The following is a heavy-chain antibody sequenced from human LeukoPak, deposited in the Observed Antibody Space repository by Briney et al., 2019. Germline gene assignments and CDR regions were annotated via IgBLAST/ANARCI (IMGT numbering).Heavy chain of an antibody. J-gene: IGHJ5*02. Sequence: GESLKIFCKGIGYSFTSYWIGWVRQMPGKGMEWMGVIYPGDSRIRYNPSFQGQVTISVDKSIRTAYLQWVSLKASDTAMYYCACRDLTSTWSYPWGQGTLVTVSS. CDR1: GYSFTSYW. D-gene: IGHD6-13*01. CDR3: ACRDLTSTWSYP. V-gene: IGHV5-51*01. CDR2: IYPGDSRI.